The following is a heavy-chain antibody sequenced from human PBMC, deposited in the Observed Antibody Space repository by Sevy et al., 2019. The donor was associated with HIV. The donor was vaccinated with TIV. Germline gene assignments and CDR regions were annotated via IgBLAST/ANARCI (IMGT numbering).Heavy chain of an antibody. CDR2: ISYDEIHK. CDR1: GFTFSSYA. CDR3: ARDLPHLLPWELSRGSDY. Sequence: GGSLRLSCEASGFTFSSYAMYWVRQAPGKGLEWVAVISYDEIHKDYADSVKGRFTISRDISKNTLYLQMNSLRAEDTAVYYCARDLPHLLPWELSRGSDYWGQGTLVTVSS. D-gene: IGHD1-26*01. J-gene: IGHJ4*02. V-gene: IGHV3-30*04.